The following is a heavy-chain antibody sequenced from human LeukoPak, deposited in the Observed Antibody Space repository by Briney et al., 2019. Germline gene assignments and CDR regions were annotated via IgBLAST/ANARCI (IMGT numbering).Heavy chain of an antibody. CDR3: ARAQVVVTPGTDAFDI. V-gene: IGHV3-30-3*01. CDR1: GFTFDDYA. J-gene: IGHJ3*02. Sequence: GRSLRLSCAASGFTFDDYAMHWVRQAPGKGPEWVAVISYDGSNKYYADSVKGRFTISRDNSKNTLYLQMNSLRAEDTAVYYCARAQVVVTPGTDAFDIWGQGTMVTVSS. CDR2: ISYDGSNK. D-gene: IGHD3-22*01.